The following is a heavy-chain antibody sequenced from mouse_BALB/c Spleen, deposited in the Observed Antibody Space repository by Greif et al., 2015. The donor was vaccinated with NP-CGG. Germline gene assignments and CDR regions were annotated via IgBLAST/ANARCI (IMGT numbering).Heavy chain of an antibody. Sequence: QVQLQQPGAELVKPGASVKLSRKASGYTFTSYYMYWVKQRPGQGLEWIGEINPSNGGTNFNEKFKSKATLTVDKSSSTAYMQLSSLTSEDSAVYYCTRYGYYAMDYWGQGTSVTVSS. CDR3: TRYGYYAMDY. CDR2: INPSNGGT. D-gene: IGHD1-1*02. V-gene: IGHV1S81*02. J-gene: IGHJ4*01. CDR1: GYTFTSYY.